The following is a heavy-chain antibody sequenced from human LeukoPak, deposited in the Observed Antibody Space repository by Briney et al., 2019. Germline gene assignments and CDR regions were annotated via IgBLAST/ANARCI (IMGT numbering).Heavy chain of an antibody. Sequence: ASVKVSCKASGYTFTSYYMHWVRQAPGQGLEWMGIINPSGGSTSYAQKFQGRVTMTRDTSTSTVYMELSSLRSEDTAVYYCARDRHYYDSSGYMRAFDIWGQGTMVTVSS. V-gene: IGHV1-46*01. CDR3: ARDRHYYDSSGYMRAFDI. CDR1: GYTFTSYY. D-gene: IGHD3-22*01. J-gene: IGHJ3*02. CDR2: INPSGGST.